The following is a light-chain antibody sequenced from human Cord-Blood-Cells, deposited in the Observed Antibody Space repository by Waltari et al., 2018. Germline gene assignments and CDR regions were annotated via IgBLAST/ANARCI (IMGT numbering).Light chain of an antibody. Sequence: EIVMTQSPATLSVSPGERATLSCRASQSVSSNLAWYQQKHGQAPRLLIYGASTRATGIPARLSGSGSGTEFTLTISSLQSEDFAVYYCQQYNNWPYSFGQGTKLEIK. V-gene: IGKV3-15*01. J-gene: IGKJ2*03. CDR3: QQYNNWPYS. CDR2: GAS. CDR1: QSVSSN.